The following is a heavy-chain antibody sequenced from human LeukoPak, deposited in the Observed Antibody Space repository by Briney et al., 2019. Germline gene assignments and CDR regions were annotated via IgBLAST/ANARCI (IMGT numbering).Heavy chain of an antibody. V-gene: IGHV4-4*07. J-gene: IGHJ3*02. D-gene: IGHD2-15*01. Sequence: SETLSLTCTVSGGSINNYYWSWVRQRAGKGLEWIGGIYTRGSTNYNPSLKSRVTMSVDTSKNQFSLKLSSVTAADTAVYYGARGRYCSADICSGGDAFDIWGQGTMVSVSS. CDR1: GGSINNYY. CDR3: ARGRYCSADICSGGDAFDI. CDR2: IYTRGST.